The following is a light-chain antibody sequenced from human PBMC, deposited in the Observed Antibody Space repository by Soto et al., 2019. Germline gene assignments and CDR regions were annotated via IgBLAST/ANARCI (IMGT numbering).Light chain of an antibody. CDR2: DDN. CDR1: SSNIGGNS. CDR3: ASWDTSLSAYV. V-gene: IGLV1-51*01. J-gene: IGLJ1*01. Sequence: QSVMTQPPSVSAAPGQRVTISCSGSSSNIGGNSVSWYQQLPGTAPKLLIYDDNKRPSGFPDRFSGSKSGTSAPLGITGFQTGDEADYYCASWDTSLSAYVFGTGTKLTVL.